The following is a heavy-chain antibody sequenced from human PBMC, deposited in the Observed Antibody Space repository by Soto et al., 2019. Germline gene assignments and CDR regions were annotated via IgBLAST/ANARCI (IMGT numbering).Heavy chain of an antibody. V-gene: IGHV4-59*13. CDR3: ARETSTYYYDSSAYLGFDY. CDR1: GLAISSDY. CDR2: ITHGGST. J-gene: IGHJ4*02. D-gene: IGHD3-22*01. Sequence: SETLSRTCVVSGLAISSDYWSWFRQPPGKRLEWIGYITHGGSTKYHPSLETRITLSVDTSRHQFSLHLSFVTAADTAVYYCARETSTYYYDSSAYLGFDYWGQGTLVT.